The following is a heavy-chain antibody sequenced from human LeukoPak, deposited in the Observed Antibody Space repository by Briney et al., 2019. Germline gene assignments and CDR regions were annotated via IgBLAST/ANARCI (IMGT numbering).Heavy chain of an antibody. V-gene: IGHV1-18*01. CDR1: GYTFTSYG. D-gene: IGHD3-9*01. Sequence: GASVKVSCKASGYTFTSYGISWVRQAPGQGLEWMGWISAYNGNTNYAQKLQGRVTMTTDTSMSTAYMELRSLRSDDTAVYYCARGMGVLRYFDWLSENLVFDYWGQGTLVTVSS. J-gene: IGHJ4*02. CDR2: ISAYNGNT. CDR3: ARGMGVLRYFDWLSENLVFDY.